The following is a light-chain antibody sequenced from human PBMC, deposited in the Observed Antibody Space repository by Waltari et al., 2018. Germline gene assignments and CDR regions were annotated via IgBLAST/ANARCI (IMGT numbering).Light chain of an antibody. V-gene: IGKV4-1*01. Sequence: DIVMTQSPDFLPVSLGERATINCPSSRGVLSSSNNKNYLAWYQHKSGQPPKLLIYWASTRHSGVPDRFSGSGSGTDFTLTISSLQAEDVAVYYCQQYYSSPWTFGQGTKVEIK. CDR2: WAS. CDR1: RGVLSSSNNKNY. J-gene: IGKJ1*01. CDR3: QQYYSSPWT.